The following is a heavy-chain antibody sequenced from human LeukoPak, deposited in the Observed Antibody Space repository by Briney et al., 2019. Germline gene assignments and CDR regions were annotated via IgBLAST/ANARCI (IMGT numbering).Heavy chain of an antibody. D-gene: IGHD6-19*01. Sequence: SETLSLTCAVYGGSFSGYYWSWIRQPPGKGLEWIGEINHSGSTNYNPSLKSRVTISVDTSKNQFSLKLSSVTAADTAVYYCARGPGVVAGSLGYWGQGTLVTVSS. CDR2: INHSGST. V-gene: IGHV4-34*01. J-gene: IGHJ4*02. CDR3: ARGPGVVAGSLGY. CDR1: GGSFSGYY.